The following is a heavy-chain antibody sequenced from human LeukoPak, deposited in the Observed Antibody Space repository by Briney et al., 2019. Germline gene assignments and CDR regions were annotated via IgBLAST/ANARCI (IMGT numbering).Heavy chain of an antibody. J-gene: IGHJ4*02. CDR1: GYTFTGYY. Sequence: ASVKVSCKASGYTFTGYYMHWVRQATGQGLEWMGWMNPNSGNTGYAQKFQGRVTITRNTSISTAYMELSSLRSEDTAVYYCASRSSGSGIDYWGQGTLVTVSS. V-gene: IGHV1-8*03. CDR2: MNPNSGNT. CDR3: ASRSSGSGIDY. D-gene: IGHD3-10*01.